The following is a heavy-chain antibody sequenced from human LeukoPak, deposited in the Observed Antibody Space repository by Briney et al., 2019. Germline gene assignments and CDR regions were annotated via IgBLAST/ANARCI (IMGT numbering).Heavy chain of an antibody. CDR2: ISYSGST. Sequence: PSETLSLTCTVSGDSIITSRYYWAWIRQPPGKGLEWIGSISYSGSTNYDPSLKSRVTISVDTSKNQFSLQLSSVTAADTAFYYCVRGRSFFGENYWGQGTLVTVSS. CDR3: VRGRSFFGENY. J-gene: IGHJ4*02. D-gene: IGHD3-10*01. CDR1: GDSIITSRYY. V-gene: IGHV4-39*01.